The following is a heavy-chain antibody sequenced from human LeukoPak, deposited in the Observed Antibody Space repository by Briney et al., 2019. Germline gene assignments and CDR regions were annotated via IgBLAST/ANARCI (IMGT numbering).Heavy chain of an antibody. J-gene: IGHJ5*02. CDR1: GGSISSSNW. D-gene: IGHD6-19*01. Sequence: SETLSLTCAVSGGSISSSNWWSWVRQPPGKGLEWIGEIYHSESTNYNPSLKSRVTISVDKSKNQFSLKLSSVTAADTAVYYCARDRSSGWDGNWFDPWGQGTLVTVSS. CDR2: IYHSEST. CDR3: ARDRSSGWDGNWFDP. V-gene: IGHV4-4*02.